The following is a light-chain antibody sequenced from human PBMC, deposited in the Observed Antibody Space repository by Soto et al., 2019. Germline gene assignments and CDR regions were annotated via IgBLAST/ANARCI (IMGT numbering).Light chain of an antibody. CDR3: QQFYSYPIT. Sequence: DIQMTQSPSTLSGSVGDRVTITCRASQTISSWLAWYPQKPGKAPKLLIYKASTLKSGVPSRFSGSGAGTDCTRSITSLQPEDVATYYCQQFYSYPITFGQGTRLEIK. J-gene: IGKJ5*01. CDR2: KAS. V-gene: IGKV1-5*03. CDR1: QTISSW.